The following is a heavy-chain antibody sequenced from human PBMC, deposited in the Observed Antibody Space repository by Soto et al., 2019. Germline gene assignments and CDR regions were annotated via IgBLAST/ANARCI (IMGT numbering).Heavy chain of an antibody. CDR2: IYPGDSDT. CDR1: GYSFTSYW. Sequence: PGESLKISCKGSGYSFTSYWIGWVRQMPGKGLEWMGIIYPGDSDTRYSPSFQGQVTISADKSISTAYLQWSSLKASDTAMYYCARCPWDGCTNGVCYYSYFHLWGRGTLVAVSS. D-gene: IGHD2-8*01. CDR3: ARCPWDGCTNGVCYYSYFHL. V-gene: IGHV5-51*01. J-gene: IGHJ2*01.